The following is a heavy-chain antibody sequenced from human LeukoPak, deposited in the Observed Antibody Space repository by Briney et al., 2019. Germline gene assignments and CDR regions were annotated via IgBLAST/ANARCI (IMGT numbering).Heavy chain of an antibody. J-gene: IGHJ6*02. Sequence: ASVKVSCKASGYTFTSYDINWVRQAPGQRLEWMGWINAGNGNTKYSQKFQGRVTITRDTSASTAYMELSSLRSEDTAVYYCARKRLWFGERYGMDVWGQGTTVTVSS. CDR2: INAGNGNT. D-gene: IGHD3-10*01. V-gene: IGHV1-3*01. CDR3: ARKRLWFGERYGMDV. CDR1: GYTFTSYD.